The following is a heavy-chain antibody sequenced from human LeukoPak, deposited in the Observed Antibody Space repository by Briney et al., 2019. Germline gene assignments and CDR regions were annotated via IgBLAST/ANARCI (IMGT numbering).Heavy chain of an antibody. V-gene: IGHV4-39*01. CDR2: IYYSGNT. J-gene: IGHJ6*02. CDR3: ATPGRRDGYNFYYYYGMDV. Sequence: SETLSLTCTVSGGSISSSSYYWGWIRQPPGKGLEWIGSIYYSGNTYYNPSLKSRVTISVDTSKNQFSLKLSSVTAADTAVYYCATPGRRDGYNFYYYYGMDVWGQGTTVTVSS. D-gene: IGHD5-24*01. CDR1: GGSISSSSYY.